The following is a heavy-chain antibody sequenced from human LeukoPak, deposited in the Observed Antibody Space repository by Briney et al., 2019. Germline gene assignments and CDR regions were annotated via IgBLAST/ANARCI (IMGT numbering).Heavy chain of an antibody. D-gene: IGHD6-19*01. Sequence: SETLSLTCTVSGGSISSYYWSWIRQPPGKGLEWIGYIYYSGSTNYNPSLKSRVTISVDTSKNQFSLKLSPVTAADTAVYYCARQAVAGTAFDYWGQGTLVTVSS. V-gene: IGHV4-59*08. CDR3: ARQAVAGTAFDY. CDR2: IYYSGST. J-gene: IGHJ4*02. CDR1: GGSISSYY.